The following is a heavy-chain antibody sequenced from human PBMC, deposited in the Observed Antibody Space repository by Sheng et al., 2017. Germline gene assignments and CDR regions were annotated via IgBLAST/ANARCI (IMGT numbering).Heavy chain of an antibody. CDR2: INQDGSEK. J-gene: IGHJ4*02. Sequence: EVQLVESGGDLVQPGGSLRLSCAVSGFPFSSNWLSWVRQAPGKGLEWVANINQDGSEKYYVDSVRGRFTISRDNAKNSLYLQMNSLRAEDTAVYYCTTDTAKVHHYWGQGTLVTVSS. CDR1: GFPFSSNW. D-gene: IGHD1-1*01. V-gene: IGHV3-7*01. CDR3: TTDTAKVHHY.